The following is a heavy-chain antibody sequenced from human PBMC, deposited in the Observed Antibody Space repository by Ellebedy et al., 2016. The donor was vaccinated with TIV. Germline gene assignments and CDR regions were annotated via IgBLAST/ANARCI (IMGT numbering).Heavy chain of an antibody. Sequence: PGGSLRLSCAASGFTLRSYWMHWVRQAPGKGLVWVSRINSDWRSTSYADSVMGRFTISRDNAKNSLSLQMNSLRAEDTAVYYCARYRTIFRADAFDIWGQGTMVTVSS. CDR3: ARYRTIFRADAFDI. CDR1: GFTLRSYW. CDR2: INSDWRST. V-gene: IGHV3-74*01. D-gene: IGHD3-9*01. J-gene: IGHJ3*02.